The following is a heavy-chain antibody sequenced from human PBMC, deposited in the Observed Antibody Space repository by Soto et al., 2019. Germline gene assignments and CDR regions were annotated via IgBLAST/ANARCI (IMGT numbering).Heavy chain of an antibody. CDR1: GYTFTVYY. J-gene: IGHJ4*02. V-gene: IGHV1-2*02. D-gene: IGHD1-26*01. CDR3: ARDLAKGGGSAGFDY. CDR2: INPKSGGT. Sequence: AAVKVSCKASGYTFTVYYMHWVRQAPGQGLEWMGWINPKSGGTMYPQKFQGRVTMTWDTSISTAYLALTRLRSDDTAVYYCARDLAKGGGSAGFDYWGQGTLVTVSS.